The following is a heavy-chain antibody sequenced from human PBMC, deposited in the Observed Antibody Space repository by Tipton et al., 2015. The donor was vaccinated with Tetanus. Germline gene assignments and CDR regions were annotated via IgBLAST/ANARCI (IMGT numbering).Heavy chain of an antibody. CDR1: GFTVGSNY. Sequence: QLVQSGGGLIQPGGSLRLSCAASGFTVGSNYMSWVRQAPGKGLEWVSVIYSDGSTYYADSAKGRFTISRDNNKGSLYLQMSSLRTEDTALYFCARAQRADYFYGMDVWGQGP. D-gene: IGHD6-25*01. J-gene: IGHJ6*02. CDR3: ARAQRADYFYGMDV. CDR2: IYSDGST. V-gene: IGHV3-53*01.